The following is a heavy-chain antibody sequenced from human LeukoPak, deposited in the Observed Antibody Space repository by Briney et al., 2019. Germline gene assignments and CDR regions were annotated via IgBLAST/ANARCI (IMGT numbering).Heavy chain of an antibody. CDR1: GGPISRSTYY. Sequence: SETLSLTCTVSGGPISRSTYYWGWIRQPPGKGLEWIGNIYYSGSTYYSPSLTSRVTVSVDTSENQFSLKLSSVTAADTAVYYCARAHSIASYYYGVDVWGQGTTVTVSS. V-gene: IGHV4-39*07. D-gene: IGHD2/OR15-2a*01. CDR3: ARAHSIASYYYGVDV. J-gene: IGHJ6*02. CDR2: IYYSGST.